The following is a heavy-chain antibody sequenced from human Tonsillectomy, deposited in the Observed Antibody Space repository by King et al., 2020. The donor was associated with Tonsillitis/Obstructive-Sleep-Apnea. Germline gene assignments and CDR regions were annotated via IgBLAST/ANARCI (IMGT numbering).Heavy chain of an antibody. CDR2: INVDGSST. D-gene: IGHD3-16*01. V-gene: IGHV3-74*01. J-gene: IGHJ3*01. CDR3: TFGGGMTTDAFDF. Sequence: VQLVESGGDLVQPGGSLRLSCAASGFSFSSYWMHWVRQAPGKGLMWVSRINVDGSSTSYADSVKGRFTISRDNAKNTLYLQLNSLRAEDAAVYYCTFGGGMTTDAFDFWGQGTMVTVSS. CDR1: GFSFSSYW.